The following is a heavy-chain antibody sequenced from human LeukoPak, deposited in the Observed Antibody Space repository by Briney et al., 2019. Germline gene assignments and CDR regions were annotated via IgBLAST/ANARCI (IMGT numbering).Heavy chain of an antibody. CDR1: GFTFGTFD. CDR3: ARITAHCFDH. Sequence: GGSLRPSCAASGFTFGTFDMSWVRQAPGKGLEWVSTLSCIDSSCTEYYADSVKGRFTISRDNAKNTLFLQMSSLRVEDTAVYYCARITAHCFDHWGQGTLVTVSS. CDR2: LSCIDSSCTE. D-gene: IGHD3-16*01. V-gene: IGHV3-23*01. J-gene: IGHJ4*02.